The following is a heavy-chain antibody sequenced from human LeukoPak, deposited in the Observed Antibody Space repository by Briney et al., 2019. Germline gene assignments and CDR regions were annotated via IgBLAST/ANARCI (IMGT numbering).Heavy chain of an antibody. J-gene: IGHJ4*02. CDR3: ARGRAWYMDY. D-gene: IGHD6-19*01. CDR1: GDSISSYY. CDR2: IYYSGST. V-gene: IGHV4-59*01. Sequence: PSETLSLTCTVSGDSISSYYWSWIRQPPGKGLVWIGYIYYSGSTNYNPSLKSRVTISVDTSKNQFSLKLSSVTAADTAVYYCARGRAWYMDYWGQGTLVTVSS.